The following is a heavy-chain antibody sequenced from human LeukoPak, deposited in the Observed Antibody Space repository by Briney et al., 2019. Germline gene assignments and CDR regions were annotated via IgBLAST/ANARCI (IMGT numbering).Heavy chain of an antibody. J-gene: IGHJ4*02. D-gene: IGHD1-26*01. V-gene: IGHV1-18*01. CDR1: GYSFTSYA. CDR2: ISTYNGNT. Sequence: ASVTVSCKASGYSFTSYAISWVRQAPGQGLEWMGWISTYNGNTNYAQKIQDRVTMTTDTSTSTAYMELRSLRSDDTAIYYCARGRIGSYFLSWGQGTLVTVSS. CDR3: ARGRIGSYFLS.